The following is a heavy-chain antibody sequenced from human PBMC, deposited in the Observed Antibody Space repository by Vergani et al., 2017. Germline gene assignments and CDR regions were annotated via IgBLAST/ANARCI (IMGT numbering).Heavy chain of an antibody. Sequence: QVPLVQSGSAVKKPGASVKVSCKASGYTITDYYIHWVRHAPGQRLEWMGWINPNSGGTEYAQKFQSRVTMTWDTSTTTAYVDLSSLRSDDTAVYYCARGRPYGGWFDPWGQGTLVTVSS. J-gene: IGHJ5*02. D-gene: IGHD4-17*01. CDR3: ARGRPYGGWFDP. CDR2: INPNSGGT. V-gene: IGHV1-2*02. CDR1: GYTITDYY.